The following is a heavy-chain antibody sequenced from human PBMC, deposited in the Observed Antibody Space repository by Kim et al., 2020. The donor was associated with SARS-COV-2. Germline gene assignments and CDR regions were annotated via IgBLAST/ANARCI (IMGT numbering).Heavy chain of an antibody. Sequence: SETLSLTCTVSGGSISSGGYYWSWIRQHPGKGLEWIGYIDYSGSTYYNPSLKSRVTISVDTSKNQFSLKLSSVTAADTAVYYCARARITMIVVVMDYDYWGQGTLVTVSS. CDR2: IDYSGST. CDR1: GGSISSGGYY. D-gene: IGHD3-22*01. CDR3: ARARITMIVVVMDYDY. J-gene: IGHJ4*02. V-gene: IGHV4-31*03.